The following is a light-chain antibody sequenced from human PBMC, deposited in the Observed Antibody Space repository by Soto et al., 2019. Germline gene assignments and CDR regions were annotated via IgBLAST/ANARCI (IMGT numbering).Light chain of an antibody. Sequence: QSALTQPRSVSGSPGQAVTISCTGTNSDVGNYNFVSWYQHHPGKAPKLMIYDVTKRPSGVPDRFSGSKSGNTASLTISGLQHEEEADYYCCTYAGSFHQFGGGTKLTVL. CDR3: CTYAGSFHQ. J-gene: IGLJ3*02. CDR2: DVT. CDR1: NSDVGNYNF. V-gene: IGLV2-11*01.